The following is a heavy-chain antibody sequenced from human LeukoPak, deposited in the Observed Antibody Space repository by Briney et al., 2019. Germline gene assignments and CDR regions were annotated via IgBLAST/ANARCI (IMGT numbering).Heavy chain of an antibody. Sequence: QPGGSLRLSCAGSGFTLSSHEMNWVRQAPGKGLECVSSISSSGSTIYYADSVKGRFTISRDNAKNSLYLQMNSLRVEDTAVYYCASAGVGFSLDPWGQGTLVTVSS. CDR2: ISSSGSTI. V-gene: IGHV3-48*03. CDR1: GFTLSSHE. D-gene: IGHD2-8*01. CDR3: ASAGVGFSLDP. J-gene: IGHJ5*02.